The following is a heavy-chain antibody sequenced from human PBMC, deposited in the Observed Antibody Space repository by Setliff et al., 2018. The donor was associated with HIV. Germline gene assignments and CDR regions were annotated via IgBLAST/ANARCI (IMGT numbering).Heavy chain of an antibody. V-gene: IGHV4-38-2*02. CDR1: SYSIDSGYY. CDR3: ARDRHYYHSGAYGGSRDSFDF. Sequence: PSETLSLTCAVSSYSIDSGYYWAWIRQSPGRGPERIGSVYHGGNTYYNPSLKSRVTISMDTSKNRFSLKLNSVTAADTAVYYCARDRHYYHSGAYGGSRDSFDFWGQGTMVTVSS. D-gene: IGHD3-22*01. CDR2: VYHGGNT. J-gene: IGHJ3*01.